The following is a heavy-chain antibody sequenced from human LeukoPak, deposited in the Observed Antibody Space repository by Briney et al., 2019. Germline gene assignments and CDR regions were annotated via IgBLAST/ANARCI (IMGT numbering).Heavy chain of an antibody. CDR3: ARGLYGDYTGVDY. CDR2: ISGSGGST. D-gene: IGHD4-17*01. Sequence: GGSLRLSCAASGFTFSSYAMSWVRQVPGKGLEWVSAISGSGGSTYYADSVKGRFTISRDNSKNSLYLQMNSLRAEDTAVYYCARGLYGDYTGVDYWGQGTQVTVSS. V-gene: IGHV3-23*01. J-gene: IGHJ4*02. CDR1: GFTFSSYA.